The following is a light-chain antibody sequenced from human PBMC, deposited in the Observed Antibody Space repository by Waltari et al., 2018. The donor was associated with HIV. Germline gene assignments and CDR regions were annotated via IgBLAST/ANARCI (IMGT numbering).Light chain of an antibody. Sequence: DIVMTQSPDSLVVSLGERATINCKSSQSVLYRSNNRNYLAWYQQKPVQPPKLLIYWALTRESRVPDRFSCRGSGTDFTLTISSLQAEDVAVYYCQQYYSTPWTFGQGTKVEIK. CDR2: WAL. J-gene: IGKJ1*01. CDR3: QQYYSTPWT. V-gene: IGKV4-1*01. CDR1: QSVLYRSNNRNY.